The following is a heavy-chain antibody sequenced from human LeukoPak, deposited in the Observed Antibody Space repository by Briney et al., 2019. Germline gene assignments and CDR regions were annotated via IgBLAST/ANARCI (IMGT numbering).Heavy chain of an antibody. CDR3: AAKEGLTGYLSGSFEY. CDR2: ISAGGVDT. CDR1: GFTVSNYA. J-gene: IGHJ4*02. V-gene: IGHV3-23*01. D-gene: IGHD3-9*01. Sequence: PGGSLRLSCAASGFTVSNYAMTWARQAPGKGLEWVSAISAGGVDTFYADSVRGRFTISRDNSKSTLYLQMNSLRAEDTAVYYCAAKEGLTGYLSGSFEYWGQGTLVTVSS.